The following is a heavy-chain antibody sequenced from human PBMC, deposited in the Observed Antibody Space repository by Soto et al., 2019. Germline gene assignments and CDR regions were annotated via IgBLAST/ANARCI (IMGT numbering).Heavy chain of an antibody. J-gene: IGHJ4*02. CDR2: ISYDGVNI. CDR1: GFTFSSFA. V-gene: IGHV3-30-3*01. CDR3: ARTSPGDNYYGSGSHYGTPDN. Sequence: QVQLVESGGGVVQPGRSLRLSCAASGFTFSSFAMHWVRQAPGKGLEWLAVISYDGVNIYYAASVRGRFTISRDNSKNTLNLQMNTLGTEDTAVYFCARTSPGDNYYGSGSHYGTPDNWGQGTLVTVSS. D-gene: IGHD3-10*01.